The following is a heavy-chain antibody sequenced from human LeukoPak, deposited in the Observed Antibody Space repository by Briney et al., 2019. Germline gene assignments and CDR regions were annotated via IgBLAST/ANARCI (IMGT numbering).Heavy chain of an antibody. V-gene: IGHV4-30-4*07. CDR3: ARTSSSGLVGGYYFAY. CDR1: GGSISSGAYS. CDR2: IYHSGST. D-gene: IGHD6-19*01. J-gene: IGHJ4*02. Sequence: PSETLSLTCAVSGGSISSGAYSWSWIRQPPGKGLEWIGYIYHSGSTYYNPSLKSRVTMSVDTSKNQFSLKLSSVTAADTAVYYCARTSSSGLVGGYYFAYWGQGTLVTVSS.